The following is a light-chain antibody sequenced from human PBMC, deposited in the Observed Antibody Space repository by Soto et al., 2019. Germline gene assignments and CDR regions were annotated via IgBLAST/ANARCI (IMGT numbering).Light chain of an antibody. CDR3: QSYDSSLSAVV. CDR1: SSNIGAGSD. Sequence: QSVLTQPTSVSVAPGQRVTISCTGSSSNIGAGSDVHWYQQLPGTAPKLLIYANSNRPSGVPDRFSGSKSGTSASLAITGLQAEDEADYYCQSYDSSLSAVVFGGGTKLTVL. J-gene: IGLJ2*01. V-gene: IGLV1-40*01. CDR2: ANS.